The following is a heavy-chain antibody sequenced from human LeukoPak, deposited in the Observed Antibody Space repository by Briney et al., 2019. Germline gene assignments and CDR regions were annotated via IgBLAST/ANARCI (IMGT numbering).Heavy chain of an antibody. CDR1: GFTFNDYY. V-gene: IGHV3-11*01. Sequence: GGSLRLSCAASGFTFNDYYMSWIRQAPGKGLEWVSYISSSGSTIYYADSVKGRFTISRDNAKNSLYLQMNSLRAEDTAVYYCARVGYYGFWSGYYRIAAAGAEVPYYFDYWGQGTLVTVSS. D-gene: IGHD3-3*01. CDR3: ARVGYYGFWSGYYRIAAAGAEVPYYFDY. CDR2: ISSSGSTI. J-gene: IGHJ4*02.